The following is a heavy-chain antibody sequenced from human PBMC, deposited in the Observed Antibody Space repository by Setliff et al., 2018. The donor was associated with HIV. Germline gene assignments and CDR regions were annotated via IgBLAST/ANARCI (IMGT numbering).Heavy chain of an antibody. CDR1: DDSITTHY. CDR2: IYSGGSS. J-gene: IGHJ4*02. CDR3: ARSLLPSITVAGTIGY. D-gene: IGHD6-19*01. Sequence: SETLSLTCTVSDDSITTHYWSWIRQPPGKGLEWIGYIYSGGSSNYNPSLKSRSSVSMDMSRKQFSLKLTSVTAADTAIYYCARSLLPSITVAGTIGYWGQGSLVTVSS. V-gene: IGHV4-59*08.